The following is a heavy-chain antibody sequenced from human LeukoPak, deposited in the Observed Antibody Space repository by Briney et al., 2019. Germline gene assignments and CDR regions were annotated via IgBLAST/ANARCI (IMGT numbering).Heavy chain of an antibody. CDR1: GYTFTGYY. CDR2: IIPIFGTV. J-gene: IGHJ6*03. V-gene: IGHV1-69*06. D-gene: IGHD3-3*01. CDR3: ARSLFRFLEWSYRSYYYYYMDV. Sequence: SVKVSCKASGYTFTGYYMHWVRQAPGQGLEWMGGIIPIFGTVNYAQKFQGRVTITADKSTSTAYMELSSLRSEDTAVYYCARSLFRFLEWSYRSYYYYYMDVWGKGTTVTVSS.